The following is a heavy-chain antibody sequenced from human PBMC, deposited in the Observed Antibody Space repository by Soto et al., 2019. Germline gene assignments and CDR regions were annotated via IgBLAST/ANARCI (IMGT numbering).Heavy chain of an antibody. CDR3: AREYSYGYYYYYGMDV. Sequence: GGSLRLSCAASGFPFTTYGMHWVREGPGKGLEWVAVISYDGSNKYYADSVKGRFTISRDNSKNTLYLQMNSLRAEDTAVYYCAREYSYGYYYYYGMDVWGQGTTVTVSS. D-gene: IGHD5-18*01. J-gene: IGHJ6*02. CDR1: GFPFTTYG. V-gene: IGHV3-30*03. CDR2: ISYDGSNK.